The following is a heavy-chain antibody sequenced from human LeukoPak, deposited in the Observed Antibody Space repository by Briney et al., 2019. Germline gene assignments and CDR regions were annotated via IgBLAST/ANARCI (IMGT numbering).Heavy chain of an antibody. J-gene: IGHJ4*02. CDR2: IIPIFGTA. CDR1: GGTFSSYA. CDR3: ASPSQAVAGTFDY. Sequence: ASVKVSCKASGGTFSSYAISWVRQAPGQGLEWMGGIIPIFGTANYAQKFQGRVTITADKSTSTAYMELSSLRSEDTAVYYCASPSQAVAGTFDYWGQGTLVTVSS. D-gene: IGHD6-19*01. V-gene: IGHV1-69*06.